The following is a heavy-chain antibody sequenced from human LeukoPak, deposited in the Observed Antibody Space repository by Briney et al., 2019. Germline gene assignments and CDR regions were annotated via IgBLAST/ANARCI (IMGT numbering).Heavy chain of an antibody. CDR3: TTDLGTYYHGSQRLIPIDY. CDR2: IKSKTDGETT. J-gene: IGHJ4*02. Sequence: PGGSLRLSCADSGFTFTNAWMSGVRQAPGKGLEWIGRIKSKTDGETTNYAEPVRGRFTISRDDSKSAVYLQMNSLKIEDTAVYYCTTDLGTYYHGSQRLIPIDYWGQGTLVTVSS. D-gene: IGHD3-10*01. CDR1: GFTFTNAW. V-gene: IGHV3-15*01.